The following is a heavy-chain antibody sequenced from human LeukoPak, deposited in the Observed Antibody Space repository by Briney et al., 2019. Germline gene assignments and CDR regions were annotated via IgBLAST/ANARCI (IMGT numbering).Heavy chain of an antibody. J-gene: IGHJ5*02. CDR1: GFTFSSYA. V-gene: IGHV3-30-3*01. D-gene: IGHD5-12*01. CDR2: ISYDGSNK. CDR3: ARDWFSGYDIGRFDP. Sequence: GGSLRLSCAASGFTFSSYAMYWVRQAPGKGLEWVAVISYDGSNKYYADSVKGRFTISRDNSKNTLYLQMNSLRAEDTAVYYCARDWFSGYDIGRFDPWGQGTLVTVSS.